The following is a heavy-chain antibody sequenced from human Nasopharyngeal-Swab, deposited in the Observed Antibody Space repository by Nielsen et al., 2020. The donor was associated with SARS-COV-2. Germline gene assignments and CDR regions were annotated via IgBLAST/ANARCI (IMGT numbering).Heavy chain of an antibody. CDR3: AHRGGYCSSTSCYTAFEFVVEYYFDY. CDR2: IYWNDDK. Sequence: RQAPGKALEWLALIYWNDDKRYSPSLKSRLTITEDTSKNQVVLTMTNMDPVDTATYYCAHRGGYCSSTSCYTAFEFVVEYYFDYWGQGTLVTVSS. J-gene: IGHJ4*02. V-gene: IGHV2-5*01. D-gene: IGHD2-2*02.